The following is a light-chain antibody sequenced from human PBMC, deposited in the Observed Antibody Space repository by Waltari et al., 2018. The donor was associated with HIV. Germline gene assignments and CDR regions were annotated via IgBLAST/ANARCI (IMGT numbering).Light chain of an antibody. V-gene: IGLV3-1*01. CDR1: QLGATY. CDR2: LNS. J-gene: IGLJ2*01. CDR3: QAWDRSSAVV. Sequence: SYELTPPPSVSVSPGLTARVACSGDQLGATYVSWYQQKPGQSPVLVIFLNSKRPSGIPERFSGSNSGDTATLTISGTQAVDEADYYCQAWDRSSAVVFGGGTKLTVL.